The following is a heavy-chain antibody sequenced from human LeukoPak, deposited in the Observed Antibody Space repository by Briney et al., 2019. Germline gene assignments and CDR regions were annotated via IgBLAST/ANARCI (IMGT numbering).Heavy chain of an antibody. D-gene: IGHD2-2*01. V-gene: IGHV4-34*01. J-gene: IGHJ5*02. CDR2: INHSGST. CDR3: ASRHCSSTSCYGRNWFDP. CDR1: GGSSSGYY. Sequence: SETLSLTCAVYGGSSSGYYWSWIRQPPGKGLEWIGEINHSGSTNYNPSLKSRVTISVDTSKNQFSLKLSSVTAADTAVYYCASRHCSSTSCYGRNWFDPWGQGTLVTVSS.